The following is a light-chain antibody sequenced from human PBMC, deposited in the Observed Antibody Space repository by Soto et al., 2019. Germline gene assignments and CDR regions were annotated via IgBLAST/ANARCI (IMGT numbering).Light chain of an antibody. Sequence: EVGLTQSPGTLALSPGERATLSCRASQRVSSSYLAWYQQKPGQAPRLLIYGASSRATGIPDRFSGSGSGTDLTLTISSLQPEDFAVYYCQQYGSSPETFGQGTKVDIK. CDR1: QRVSSSY. CDR3: QQYGSSPET. CDR2: GAS. V-gene: IGKV3-20*01. J-gene: IGKJ1*01.